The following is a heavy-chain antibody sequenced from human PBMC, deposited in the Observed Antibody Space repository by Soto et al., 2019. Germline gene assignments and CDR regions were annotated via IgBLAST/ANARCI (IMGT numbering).Heavy chain of an antibody. CDR3: ARESPRAATPH. J-gene: IGHJ4*02. Sequence: QVQLVQSGAEVKKPGSSVKVSCKASGDTFSSYPIHWVRQAPGQGLEWVGGIIPIIGTANYAQKCQGRVTITAGESTSTAYMELNSLRSEDTAVYYCARESPRAATPHWGQGTLVTVSS. V-gene: IGHV1-69*01. CDR2: IIPIIGTA. CDR1: GDTFSSYP. D-gene: IGHD2-15*01.